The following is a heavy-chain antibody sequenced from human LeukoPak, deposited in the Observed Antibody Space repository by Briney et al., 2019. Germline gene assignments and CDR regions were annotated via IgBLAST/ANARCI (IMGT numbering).Heavy chain of an antibody. V-gene: IGHV3-21*01. D-gene: IGHD5-18*01. CDR3: ARDGNTAMDLFDY. CDR2: ISSSSSYI. J-gene: IGHJ4*02. CDR1: GFTFSSYS. Sequence: KTGGSLRLSCAASGFTFSSYSMNWVRQAPAKGLEWVSSISSSSSYIYYADSVKGRFTISRDNAKNSLYLQMNSLRAEDTAVYYCARDGNTAMDLFDYWGQGTLVTASS.